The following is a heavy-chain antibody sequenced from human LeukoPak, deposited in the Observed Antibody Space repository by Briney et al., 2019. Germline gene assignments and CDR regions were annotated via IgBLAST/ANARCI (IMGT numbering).Heavy chain of an antibody. Sequence: PSETLSLTCTVSGGSISSYYWSWIRQPPGKGLEWIGYIYYSGSTNYNPSLKSRVTISVDTSKNQFSLKLSSVTAADTAVYYCARHSGDYVHYWGQGTLVTVYS. V-gene: IGHV4-59*08. CDR2: IYYSGST. CDR1: GGSISSYY. D-gene: IGHD4-17*01. J-gene: IGHJ4*02. CDR3: ARHSGDYVHY.